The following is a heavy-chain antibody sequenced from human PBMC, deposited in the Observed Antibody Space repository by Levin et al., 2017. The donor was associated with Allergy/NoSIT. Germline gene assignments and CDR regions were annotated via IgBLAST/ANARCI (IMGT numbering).Heavy chain of an antibody. CDR1: GFSLSTSGMC. Sequence: SGPTLVKPTQTLTLTCTFSGFSLSTSGMCVSWIRQPPGKALEWLARIDWDDDKYYSTSLKTRLTISKDTSKNQVVLTMTNMDPVDTATYYCARYRVPEAQRGNYFDYWGQGTLVTVSS. D-gene: IGHD6-13*01. CDR2: IDWDDDK. V-gene: IGHV2-70*11. J-gene: IGHJ4*02. CDR3: ARYRVPEAQRGNYFDY.